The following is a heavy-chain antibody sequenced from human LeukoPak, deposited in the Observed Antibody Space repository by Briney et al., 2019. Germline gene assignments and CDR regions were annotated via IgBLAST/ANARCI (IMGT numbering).Heavy chain of an antibody. J-gene: IGHJ6*02. Sequence: RASVKVSCKASGYTFTGYYMHWVRQAPGRGLEWMGWINPNSGGTNYAQKFQGRVTMTRDTSISTAYMELSRLRSDDTAVYYCARDSPYSSSWYTPPGMDVWGQGTTVTVSS. CDR3: ARDSPYSSSWYTPPGMDV. D-gene: IGHD6-13*01. V-gene: IGHV1-2*02. CDR2: INPNSGGT. CDR1: GYTFTGYY.